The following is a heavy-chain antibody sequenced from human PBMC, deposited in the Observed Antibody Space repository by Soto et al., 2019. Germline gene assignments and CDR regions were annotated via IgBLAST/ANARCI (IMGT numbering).Heavy chain of an antibody. CDR2: ISSSSSTI. CDR1: GFTFSSYS. D-gene: IGHD6-13*01. V-gene: IGHV3-48*01. Sequence: EVQLVESGGGLVQPGGSLRLSCAASGFTFSSYSMNWVRQAPGKGLEWVSYISSSSSTIYYADSVKGRFTISRDNAKNSLSLQISSLRGEDRAVYYWARQPERIAEIGWFDPWGQGTRVTVSS. CDR3: ARQPERIAEIGWFDP. J-gene: IGHJ5*02.